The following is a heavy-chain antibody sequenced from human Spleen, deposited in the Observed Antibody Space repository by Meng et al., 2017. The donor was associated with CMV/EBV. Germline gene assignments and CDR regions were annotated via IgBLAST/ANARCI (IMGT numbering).Heavy chain of an antibody. V-gene: IGHV4-30-4*02. CDR3: ARDTVDTAMGSPGRN. CDR1: GGSISSGDYY. D-gene: IGHD5-18*01. Sequence: SETLSLTCTVSGGSISSGDYYWHWIRQPPGKGLEWIGYIYHSGSTYYSPSLKSRVTISVDTSKNQFSLKLSSVTAADTAVYYCARDTVDTAMGSPGRNWGQGTLVTVSS. J-gene: IGHJ4*02. CDR2: IYHSGST.